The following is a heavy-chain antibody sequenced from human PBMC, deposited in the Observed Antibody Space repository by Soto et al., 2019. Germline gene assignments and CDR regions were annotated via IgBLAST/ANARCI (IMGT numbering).Heavy chain of an antibody. D-gene: IGHD6-13*01. Sequence: GESLKISCKGSGYSFTRYWISCVRQMPGKGLEWMGRIDPSDSYTNYSPSFQGHVTISADKSISTAYLQWSSLKASDTAMYYCATQQQLVPYYYYYGMDVWGQGTTVTVSS. J-gene: IGHJ6*02. CDR1: GYSFTRYW. CDR2: IDPSDSYT. CDR3: ATQQQLVPYYYYYGMDV. V-gene: IGHV5-10-1*01.